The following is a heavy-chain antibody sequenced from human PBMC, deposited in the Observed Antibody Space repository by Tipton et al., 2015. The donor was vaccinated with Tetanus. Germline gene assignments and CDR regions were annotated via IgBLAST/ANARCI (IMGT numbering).Heavy chain of an antibody. J-gene: IGHJ4*02. D-gene: IGHD5-12*01. Sequence: TLSLTCTASGGSISGSSYYWGWIRQPPGKGLEWIGSIYYSGSSYYNPTLKSRVTISVDTSKNQFSLKLDSVTAADAAVYYCARPGVGGYTGYYFDFWGQGTVVTVSS. V-gene: IGHV4-39*01. CDR2: IYYSGSS. CDR1: GGSISGSSYY. CDR3: ARPGVGGYTGYYFDF.